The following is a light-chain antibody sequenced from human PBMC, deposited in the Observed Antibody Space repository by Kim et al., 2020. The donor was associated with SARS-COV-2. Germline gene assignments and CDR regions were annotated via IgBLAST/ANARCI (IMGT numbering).Light chain of an antibody. V-gene: IGKV3-15*01. Sequence: VSAGEGATLSCRASETVGMRLARYKHKLGQPPSLLIYDASIRDTGIPPRFSGSGSGTEFTLTISDLQSEDFAVYFCQHYTNWLTFTFGQGPKLEI. J-gene: IGKJ2*01. CDR1: ETVGMR. CDR2: DAS. CDR3: QHYTNWLTFT.